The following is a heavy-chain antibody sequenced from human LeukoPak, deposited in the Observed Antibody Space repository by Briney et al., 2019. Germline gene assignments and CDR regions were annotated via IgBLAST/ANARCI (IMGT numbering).Heavy chain of an antibody. Sequence: KPSETLSLTCTVSGDSISSSDYYWSWIRQPPGKELEWIASINYGGTTYYDPSLKSRVTISVDTSKNQFSLRLSSVTAADTAVYLCARYVVYGSGKYYFDYWGQGSLVTVSS. CDR3: ARYVVYGSGKYYFDY. J-gene: IGHJ4*02. V-gene: IGHV4-39*01. CDR2: INYGGTT. D-gene: IGHD3-10*01. CDR1: GDSISSSDYY.